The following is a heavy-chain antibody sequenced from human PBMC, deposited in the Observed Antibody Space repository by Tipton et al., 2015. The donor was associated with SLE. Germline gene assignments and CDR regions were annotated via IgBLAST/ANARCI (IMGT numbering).Heavy chain of an antibody. V-gene: IGHV4-34*09. CDR3: ARDQGIWSPPMD. CDR2: INHSGST. J-gene: IGHJ4*02. D-gene: IGHD2-15*01. Sequence: TLSLTCAVYGGSFSGYYWSWIRQPPGKGLEWIGEINHSGSTNYNPSLKSRVTISVDTSKNQFSLKLSSVTAADTAVYYCARDQGIWSPPMDWGQGTLVTVSS. CDR1: GGSFSGYY.